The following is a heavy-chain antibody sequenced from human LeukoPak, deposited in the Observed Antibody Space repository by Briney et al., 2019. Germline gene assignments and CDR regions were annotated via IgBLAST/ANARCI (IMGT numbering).Heavy chain of an antibody. CDR3: AKGEVYDFWSGFEY. V-gene: IGHV3-23*01. CDR1: GFTFSSYA. D-gene: IGHD3-3*01. J-gene: IGHJ4*02. Sequence: GGSLRLSCAASGFTFSSYAMSWVRQAPGKGLEWVSTISSSGGSTYHADSVKGRFTISRDNSKNTLYLQMSSLRAEDTAVYYCAKGEVYDFWSGFEYWGQGILVTVSS. CDR2: ISSSGGST.